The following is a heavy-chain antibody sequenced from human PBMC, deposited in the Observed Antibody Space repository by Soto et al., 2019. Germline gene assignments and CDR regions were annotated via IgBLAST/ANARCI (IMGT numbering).Heavy chain of an antibody. V-gene: IGHV4-59*01. J-gene: IGHJ4*02. CDR3: ARDLGDSGWYVVY. CDR2: IYYSGST. Sequence: SETLSLTCTVSGGSISSYYWSWIRQPPGKGLEWIGYIYYSGSTNYNPSLKSRVTISVDTSKNQFSLKLSSVTAADTAVYYCARDLGDSGWYVVYWGQGTLVTVSS. CDR1: GGSISSYY. D-gene: IGHD6-19*01.